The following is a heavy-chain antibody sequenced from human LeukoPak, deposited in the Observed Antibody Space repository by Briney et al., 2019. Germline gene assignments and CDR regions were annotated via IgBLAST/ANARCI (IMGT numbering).Heavy chain of an antibody. Sequence: PSETLSLTCAVYGGSFSGYYWSWIRQPPGKGLEWIGEINHSGSTNYNPSLKSRVTISVDTSKNQFSLKLSSVTAADTAVYYRARTRSYALQDFDYWGQGTLVTVSS. J-gene: IGHJ4*02. CDR2: INHSGST. V-gene: IGHV4-34*01. CDR3: ARTRSYALQDFDY. D-gene: IGHD2-2*01. CDR1: GGSFSGYY.